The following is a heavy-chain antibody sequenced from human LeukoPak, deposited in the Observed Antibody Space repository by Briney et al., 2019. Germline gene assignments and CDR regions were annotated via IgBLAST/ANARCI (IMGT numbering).Heavy chain of an antibody. Sequence: PSETLSLTCTVSGGSISSYYWSWIRQPPGKGLEWIGYIYYSGSTNYNPSLKSRVTISVDTSKNQFSLKLSSVTAADTAVYYCARERGGPYDFWSGYKYWGQGTLVTVSS. D-gene: IGHD3-3*01. CDR2: IYYSGST. CDR3: ARERGGPYDFWSGYKY. V-gene: IGHV4-59*12. J-gene: IGHJ4*02. CDR1: GGSISSYY.